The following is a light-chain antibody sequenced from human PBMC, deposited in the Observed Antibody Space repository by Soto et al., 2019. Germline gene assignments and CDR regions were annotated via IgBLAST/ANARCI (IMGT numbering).Light chain of an antibody. V-gene: IGLV2-11*01. Sequence: QSVLTQPPSVSGSPGQSVTISCAGTSSDVGGFNDVSWYQQHPGTVPKLIIFDVAKRPSGVPSRFSGSKSANTASLTISGLQADDEADYYCCSYAGTNTFVFGGGTKLTVL. CDR1: SSDVGGFND. J-gene: IGLJ2*01. CDR2: DVA. CDR3: CSYAGTNTFV.